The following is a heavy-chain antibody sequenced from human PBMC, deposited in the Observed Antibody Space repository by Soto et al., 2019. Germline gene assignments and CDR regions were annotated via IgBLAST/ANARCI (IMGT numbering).Heavy chain of an antibody. CDR3: TSLVEIPS. D-gene: IGHD2-21*01. J-gene: IGHJ5*02. CDR1: GFTFSGSA. CDR2: IRSKANSYAT. Sequence: EVQLVESGGGLVQPGGSLKLSCAASGFTFSGSAMHWVRQASGKGLEWVGRIRSKANSYATAYAASVKGRFTISRDDSKNTAYLQINSLKTEDTAVYYCTSLVEIPSWGQGTLVTVSS. V-gene: IGHV3-73*01.